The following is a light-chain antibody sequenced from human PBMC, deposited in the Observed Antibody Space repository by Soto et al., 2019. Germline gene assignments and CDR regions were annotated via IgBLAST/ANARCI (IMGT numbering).Light chain of an antibody. J-gene: IGLJ3*02. CDR2: LNSDGSH. CDR1: SGHSNYA. V-gene: IGLV4-69*01. CDR3: QTWATGIRV. Sequence: VVTQSPSASASLGASVKLTCTLSSGHSNYAIAWHQQQPEKGPRYLMNLNSDGSHTKGDGIPDRFSGSSSGAERYLTISSLQSEDEADYYCQTWATGIRVFGGGTKVTVL.